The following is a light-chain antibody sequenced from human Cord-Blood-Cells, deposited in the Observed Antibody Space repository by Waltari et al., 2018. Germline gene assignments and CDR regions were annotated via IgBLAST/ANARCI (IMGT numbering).Light chain of an antibody. V-gene: IGKV3-20*01. J-gene: IGKJ1*01. CDR2: GAS. CDR1: QRVSSSY. Sequence: VLTQSPGTLSLSPGERATLSCRASQRVSSSYLAWYQQKPGQAPRLLIYGASSRDTGVPARFSGSGSGTDFTLTISRLEPEDFAVYYCQQYGSSPRTFGQGTKVEIK. CDR3: QQYGSSPRT.